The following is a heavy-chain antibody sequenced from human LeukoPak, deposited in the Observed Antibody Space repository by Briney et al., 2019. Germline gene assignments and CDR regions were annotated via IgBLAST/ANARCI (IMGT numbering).Heavy chain of an antibody. CDR3: ARRAGNYESSGYYSFDY. Sequence: PGESLKISCKASGYRFTSHWIGWVRQMPGTGLEWMGIIFPGDSDTTYNPSFQGQVTIPVDKSVDTAYLQWRSMKASDTAIYYCARRAGNYESSGYYSFDYWGQGTLVTVPS. D-gene: IGHD3-22*01. CDR1: GYRFTSHW. V-gene: IGHV5-51*01. J-gene: IGHJ4*02. CDR2: IFPGDSDT.